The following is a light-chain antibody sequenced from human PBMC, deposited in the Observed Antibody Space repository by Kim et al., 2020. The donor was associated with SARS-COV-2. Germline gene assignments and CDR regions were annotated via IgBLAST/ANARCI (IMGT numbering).Light chain of an antibody. CDR1: ALPAQH. CDR3: QSADSSGTYV. J-gene: IGLJ1*01. Sequence: PGRTARLRSSEDALPAQHASWDPQKSGQAPCLVLYKDSERPSGIPERFSGSSSGTTVTLTISGVQAEDDADYYCQSADSSGTYVFGSGTKVTVL. V-gene: IGLV3-25*03. CDR2: KDS.